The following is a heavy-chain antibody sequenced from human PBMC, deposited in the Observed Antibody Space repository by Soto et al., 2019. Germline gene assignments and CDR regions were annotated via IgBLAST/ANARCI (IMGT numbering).Heavy chain of an antibody. CDR2: IFSNDEK. CDR1: GFSLSNARMG. D-gene: IGHD1-1*01. CDR3: ARTRPVEMATTRGSAFDP. Sequence: SGPTLVNPTETLTLTCTVSGFSLSNARMGVSWVRQPPGKALEWLAHIFSNDEKSYSTSLKSRLTISKDTSKSQVVLTMTNMDPVDTATYYCARTRPVEMATTRGSAFDPWGQGTLVTVSS. V-gene: IGHV2-26*01. J-gene: IGHJ5*02.